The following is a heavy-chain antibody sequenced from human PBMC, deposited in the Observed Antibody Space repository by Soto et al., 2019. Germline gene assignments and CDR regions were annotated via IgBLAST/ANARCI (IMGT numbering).Heavy chain of an antibody. J-gene: IGHJ4*02. V-gene: IGHV3-48*02. Sequence: EVQLVESGGGLVQSGGSLRLSCAASGFTFSSYNMNWVRQAPGKGLEWVSYISSGSGIISYADSVKGRFTISRDNDENSLYLQMNSLRDEDTAVYYCARIRVGYWGQGSLVTVSS. CDR2: ISSGSGII. CDR1: GFTFSSYN. CDR3: ARIRVGY.